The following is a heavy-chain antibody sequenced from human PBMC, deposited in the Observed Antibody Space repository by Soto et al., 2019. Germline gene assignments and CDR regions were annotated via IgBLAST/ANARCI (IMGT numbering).Heavy chain of an antibody. J-gene: IGHJ6*02. Sequence: TLSLTCTVSGGSITSGGYSWTWIRQSPGKGLEWIGYTYQSGSAYYNPSLKSRVTISVDRSKNQFSLNLTSVTAADTAVYYCARDYYGMDVWGQGTRSPSP. CDR3: ARDYYGMDV. CDR1: GGSITSGGYS. CDR2: TYQSGSA. V-gene: IGHV4-30-2*06.